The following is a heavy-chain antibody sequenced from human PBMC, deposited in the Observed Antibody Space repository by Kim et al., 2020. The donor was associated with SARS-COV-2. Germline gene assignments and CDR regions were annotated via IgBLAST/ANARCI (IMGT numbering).Heavy chain of an antibody. CDR3: ARKYSSGWYLWFDP. V-gene: IGHV3-74*01. J-gene: IGHJ5*02. CDR1: GFTFSSYW. Sequence: GGSLRLSCAASGFTFSSYWMHWVRQAPGKGLVWVSRINSDGSSTSYADSVKGRFTISRDNAKNTLYQQMNSLRAEDTAVYYCARKYSSGWYLWFDPWGQGTLVTVSS. D-gene: IGHD6-19*01. CDR2: INSDGSST.